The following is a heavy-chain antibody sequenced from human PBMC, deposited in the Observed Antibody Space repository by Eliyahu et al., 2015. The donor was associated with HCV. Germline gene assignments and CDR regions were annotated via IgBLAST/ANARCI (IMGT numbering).Heavy chain of an antibody. D-gene: IGHD4-23*01. CDR1: XYTFTSYD. Sequence: QVQLVQSGAEVKKPGASVKLSCTASXYTFTSYDXYWVRXATGQGLEWMGWMNPRTGNXGYYTQRFQGRVTMTRDTSISTAYMELSSLRSEDTAVYFCARGRTWQELTPLNNWHDPWGQGTLVTVSS. CDR3: ARGRTWQELTPLNNWHDP. CDR2: MNPRTGNX. V-gene: IGHV1-8*01. J-gene: IGHJ5*02.